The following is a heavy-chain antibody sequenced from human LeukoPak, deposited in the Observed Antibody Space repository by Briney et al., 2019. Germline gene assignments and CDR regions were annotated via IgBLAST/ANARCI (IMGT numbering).Heavy chain of an antibody. Sequence: SETLSLTCTISGGSISTYYWSWIRQPPGKGLEWNGYVYHSGSTNYNPSLKSRVTISVDTSKKQFSLRLSSVTAADTAVYYCARHTYNSGWYYFDYWGQGTLVTVSS. D-gene: IGHD6-19*01. CDR1: GGSISTYY. J-gene: IGHJ4*02. V-gene: IGHV4-59*08. CDR3: ARHTYNSGWYYFDY. CDR2: VYHSGST.